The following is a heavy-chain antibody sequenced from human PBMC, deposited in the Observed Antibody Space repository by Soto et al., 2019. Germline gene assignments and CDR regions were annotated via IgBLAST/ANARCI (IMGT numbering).Heavy chain of an antibody. D-gene: IGHD3-16*02. CDR3: AKGLLHLGELSYLFDY. CDR2: ISWNSGSI. Sequence: SLRLSCAASGFTFDDYAMHWVRQAPGKGLEWVSGISWNSGSIGYADSVKGRFTISRDNAKNSLYLQMNSLRAEDTALYYCAKGLLHLGELSYLFDYWGQGTLVTVSS. J-gene: IGHJ4*02. V-gene: IGHV3-9*01. CDR1: GFTFDDYA.